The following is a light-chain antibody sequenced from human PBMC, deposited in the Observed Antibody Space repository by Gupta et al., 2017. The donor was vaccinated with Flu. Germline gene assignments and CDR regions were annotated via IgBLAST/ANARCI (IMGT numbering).Light chain of an antibody. Sequence: QSALTQPASVSGSPGQSIAISCTGTSSDIGGYDYVSWYQQHPGNAPKLMLFEVSRRPAGISDRFSGSRSGNTPPLPSLGSWLRTRLFYYCSSYTNANTVVVFGGGTKLTVL. CDR1: SSDIGGYDY. V-gene: IGLV2-14*01. CDR2: EVS. J-gene: IGLJ2*01. CDR3: SSYTNANTVVV.